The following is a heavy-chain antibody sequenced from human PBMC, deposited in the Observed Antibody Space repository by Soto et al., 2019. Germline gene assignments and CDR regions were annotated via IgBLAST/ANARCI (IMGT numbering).Heavy chain of an antibody. CDR3: ARVMGLPQDYGMDV. J-gene: IGHJ6*02. CDR1: GYSFPRYA. V-gene: IGHV1-3*01. Sequence: QAQLVQSGSEVKKPGASVKVSCKASGYSFPRYAMHWVRQAPGQGLEWLGWINGGNGNTKVSQKFQGRVTIVRDTDASTVYMELASLTSEDTAVYYCARVMGLPQDYGMDVWGQGTTVTVSS. D-gene: IGHD3-16*01. CDR2: INGGNGNT.